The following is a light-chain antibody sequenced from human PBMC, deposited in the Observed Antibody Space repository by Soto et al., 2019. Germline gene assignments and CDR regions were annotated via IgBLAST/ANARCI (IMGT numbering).Light chain of an antibody. CDR2: GNS. CDR1: SSNIGYNA. J-gene: IGLJ3*02. CDR3: SAWDDSLSGVV. Sequence: QSVLTQPPSASGTPGQRVTLSCSVSSSNIGYNAVNWYQQLPGKAPKLLMHGNSQLPSGVPDRFSGSKSGTSASLAISGLRTEDEADYYCSAWDDSLSGVVFDGGTKLTVL. V-gene: IGLV1-47*02.